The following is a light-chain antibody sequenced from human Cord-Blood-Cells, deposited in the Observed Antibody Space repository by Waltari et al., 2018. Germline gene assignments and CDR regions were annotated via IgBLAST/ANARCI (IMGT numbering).Light chain of an antibody. CDR2: GAS. J-gene: IGKJ2*01. V-gene: IGKV3-15*01. CDR1: QSVSSN. CDR3: QQYNNWPYT. Sequence: SPWERATLSCRASQSVSSNLAWYQQKPGQSPRLLIYGASTRATGIPARFSGSGSGTECTLTISSLQSEDFAVYYCQQYNNWPYTFGQGTKLEIK.